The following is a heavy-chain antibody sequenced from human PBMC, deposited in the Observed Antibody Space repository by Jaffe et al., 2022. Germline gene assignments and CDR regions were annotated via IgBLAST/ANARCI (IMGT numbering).Heavy chain of an antibody. CDR1: GFTVSSNY. CDR3: ARDRDYGDYYFDY. D-gene: IGHD4-17*01. Sequence: EVQLVESGGGLVQPGGSLRLSCAASGFTVSSNYMSWVRQAPGKGLEWVSVIYSGGSTYYADSVKGRFTISRDNSKNTLYLQMNSLRAEDTAVYYCARDRDYGDYYFDYWGQGTLVTVSS. V-gene: IGHV3-66*02. CDR2: IYSGGST. J-gene: IGHJ4*02.